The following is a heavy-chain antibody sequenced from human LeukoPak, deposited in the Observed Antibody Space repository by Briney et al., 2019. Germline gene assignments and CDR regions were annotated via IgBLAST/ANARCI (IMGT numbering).Heavy chain of an antibody. Sequence: GGSLRLSCAGSGFIFNNYAMHWVRQPPGKGLEWVSGISWNSGSIDYADSVKGRFTISRDNAKNSLYLQMNSLRAGDTAVYYCARTRRIAAAGRASYYFDYWGQGTLVTVSS. CDR3: ARTRRIAAAGRASYYFDY. V-gene: IGHV3-9*01. D-gene: IGHD6-13*01. J-gene: IGHJ4*02. CDR1: GFIFNNYA. CDR2: ISWNSGSI.